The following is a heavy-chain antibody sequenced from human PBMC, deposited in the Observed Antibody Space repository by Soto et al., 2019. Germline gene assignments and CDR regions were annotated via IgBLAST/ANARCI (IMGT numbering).Heavy chain of an antibody. Sequence: GGSLRLSCAASGFTFSSFAMSWVSQAPGKGLEWVSAISGSGGSTYYADSVKGRFTISRDNSKNTLYLQMNSLRAEDTAVYYCAKGGYSYGGVDYWGQGTLVTVSS. J-gene: IGHJ4*02. D-gene: IGHD5-18*01. CDR1: GFTFSSFA. CDR2: ISGSGGST. CDR3: AKGGYSYGGVDY. V-gene: IGHV3-23*01.